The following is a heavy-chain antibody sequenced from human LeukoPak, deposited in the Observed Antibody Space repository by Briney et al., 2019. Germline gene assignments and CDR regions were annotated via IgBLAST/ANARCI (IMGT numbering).Heavy chain of an antibody. CDR1: GYTFSSYG. CDR3: ARTRGSVHLDY. D-gene: IGHD1-26*01. CDR2: INVYNGDT. Sequence: ASVKVSCKASGYTFSSYGISWGRQAPGQGLEWMGWINVYNGDTKYAQNVQGRVSMTTDTSTSTAYMDLRSLRSDDTAVYYCARTRGSVHLDYWGQGTLVTVSS. V-gene: IGHV1-18*01. J-gene: IGHJ4*02.